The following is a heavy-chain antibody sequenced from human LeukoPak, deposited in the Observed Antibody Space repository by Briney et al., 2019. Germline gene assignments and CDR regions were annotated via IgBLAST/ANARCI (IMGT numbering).Heavy chain of an antibody. CDR1: GFTFSSYW. Sequence: GGSLRLSCAASGFTFSSYWMHWVRQAPGKGLVWVSRINSDGSSTSYADSVKGRFTISRDNAKNTLYLQMNTLRAEDTAVYYCARVTTENAYDAFDIWGQGTMVTVSS. CDR2: INSDGSST. J-gene: IGHJ3*02. CDR3: ARVTTENAYDAFDI. V-gene: IGHV3-74*01. D-gene: IGHD4-17*01.